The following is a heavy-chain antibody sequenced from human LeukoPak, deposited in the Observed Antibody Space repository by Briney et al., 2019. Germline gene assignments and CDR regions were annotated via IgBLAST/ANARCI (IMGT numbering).Heavy chain of an antibody. Sequence: SETLSLTCTVSGGSVSGSNYHWAWIRQSPGMGLEWIGTLFSTGITSQTPDASLRSRVTLSVDTSRNQFSLELRSLTAADTAIFYCVRIPATRTSWFHFDNWGQGTLVTVSS. V-gene: IGHV4-39*01. CDR3: VRIPATRTSWFHFDN. CDR1: GGSVSGSNYH. CDR2: LFSTGIT. J-gene: IGHJ4*02. D-gene: IGHD6-13*01.